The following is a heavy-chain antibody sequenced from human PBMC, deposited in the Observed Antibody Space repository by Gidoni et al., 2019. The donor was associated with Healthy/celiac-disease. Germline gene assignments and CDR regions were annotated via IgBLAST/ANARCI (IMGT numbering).Heavy chain of an antibody. CDR1: GGSFSGYY. D-gene: IGHD3-22*01. J-gene: IGHJ6*02. Sequence: QVQLQQWGAGLLKPSETLSLTCAVYGGSFSGYYWSWIRQPPGKGLEWIGEINHSGSTNYNPSLKSRVTISVDTSKNQFSLKLSSVTAADTAVYYCARAPNYYDSSGKEFYYYYGMDVWGQGTTVTVSS. CDR3: ARAPNYYDSSGKEFYYYYGMDV. V-gene: IGHV4-34*01. CDR2: INHSGST.